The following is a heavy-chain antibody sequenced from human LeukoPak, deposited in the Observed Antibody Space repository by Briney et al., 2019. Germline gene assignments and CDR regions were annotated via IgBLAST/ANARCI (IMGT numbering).Heavy chain of an antibody. Sequence: GGSLRLSCAASGFTFSSYGIHWVRQAPGKGLEWVAVVSSDGSIKYYADSGEGRFTISRDTSKNTVYLQMNSLGTEDTAFYYCARGYSSSWLGYFDYWGQGTLVTVSS. V-gene: IGHV3-30*03. D-gene: IGHD6-13*01. CDR3: ARGYSSSWLGYFDY. J-gene: IGHJ4*02. CDR2: VSSDGSIK. CDR1: GFTFSSYG.